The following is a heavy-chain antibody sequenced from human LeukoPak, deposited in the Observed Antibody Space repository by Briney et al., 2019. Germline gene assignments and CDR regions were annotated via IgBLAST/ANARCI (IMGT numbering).Heavy chain of an antibody. D-gene: IGHD2-21*02. Sequence: SETLSLTCTVSGGSISSYYWSWIRQPPGKGLEWIGYIYYSGSTNYNPSLKSRVTISVDTSKNQFSLKLSSVTAADTAVYYCARGGGDGFQFDPWGQGTLVTVSS. J-gene: IGHJ5*02. CDR1: GGSISSYY. V-gene: IGHV4-59*01. CDR2: IYYSGST. CDR3: ARGGGDGFQFDP.